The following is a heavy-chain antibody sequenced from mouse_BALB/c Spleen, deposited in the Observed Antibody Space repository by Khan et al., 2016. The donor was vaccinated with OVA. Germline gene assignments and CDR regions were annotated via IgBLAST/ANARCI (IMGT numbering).Heavy chain of an antibody. Sequence: EVQLVESGPGLVKPSQSLSLTCTVTGYSITSDYAWNRIRQFPGNKLEWMGYISSTGGTSYNPSLKSRISITRDTSKNQFFLQLKSVTAEDTATYYCARSLYYSYGYALDCWGRGTLVTVSS. V-gene: IGHV3-2*02. CDR1: GYSITSDYA. CDR3: ARSLYYSYGYALDC. D-gene: IGHD2-14*01. CDR2: ISSTGGT. J-gene: IGHJ4*01.